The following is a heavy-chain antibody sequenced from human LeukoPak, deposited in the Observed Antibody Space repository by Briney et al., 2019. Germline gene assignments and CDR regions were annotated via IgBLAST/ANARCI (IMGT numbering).Heavy chain of an antibody. D-gene: IGHD2-15*01. CDR3: ARDRWPLAFDI. CDR1: GGSISSGGYY. CDR2: IYYSGST. J-gene: IGHJ3*02. V-gene: IGHV4-31*03. Sequence: SETLSLTCTVSGGSISSGGYYWSWIRQHPGKGLEWIGYIYYSGSTYYNPSLKSRVTISVDTSKNQFSLKLSSVTAADTAVYYCARDRWPLAFDIWGQGTMVTVPS.